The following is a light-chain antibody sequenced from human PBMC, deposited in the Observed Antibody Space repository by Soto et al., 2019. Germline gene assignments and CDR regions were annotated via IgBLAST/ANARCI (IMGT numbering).Light chain of an antibody. CDR2: AAS. CDR1: QSISSY. V-gene: IGKV1-39*01. J-gene: IGKJ2*01. Sequence: DIQMTQSPSSLSASVGDRVTITCRASQSISSYLNWYQQKPGKAPKLLIYAASSLRSGVPSRFSGSGSGTDFTLTISSLQPEDFATYYCQLSYSTPYTFGQGTKLEIK. CDR3: QLSYSTPYT.